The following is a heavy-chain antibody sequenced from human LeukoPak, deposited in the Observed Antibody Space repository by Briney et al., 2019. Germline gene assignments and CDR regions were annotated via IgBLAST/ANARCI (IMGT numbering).Heavy chain of an antibody. Sequence: PSETLSLTCTVSAYSISSGYYWGWIRQPPGRGREWIASIYHSGSTYYKPSLKSRFTISVDTSNNQFSLKLSSVTAADTAVYYCARRGGSGWYFDYWGQGTLVTVSS. J-gene: IGHJ4*02. CDR2: IYHSGST. D-gene: IGHD6-19*01. CDR1: AYSISSGYY. CDR3: ARRGGSGWYFDY. V-gene: IGHV4-38-2*02.